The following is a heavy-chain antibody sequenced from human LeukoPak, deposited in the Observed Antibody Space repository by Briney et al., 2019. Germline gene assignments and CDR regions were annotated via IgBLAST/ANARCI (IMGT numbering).Heavy chain of an antibody. CDR2: ISSFSTYI. V-gene: IGHV3-21*01. CDR3: VRDQIAASLSGMDV. D-gene: IGHD6-13*01. J-gene: IGHJ6*02. Sequence: GGSLRLSCAASGFTFSGYTMNWVRQAPGMGLEWVSSISSFSTYIYYADSLRGRFTISRDNANNSLFLQMYSLRAEDTAMYFCVRDQIAASLSGMDVWGQGTTVTVSS. CDR1: GFTFSGYT.